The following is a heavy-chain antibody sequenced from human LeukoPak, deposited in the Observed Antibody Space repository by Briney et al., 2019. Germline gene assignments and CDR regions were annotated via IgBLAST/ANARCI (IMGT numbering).Heavy chain of an antibody. J-gene: IGHJ4*02. CDR2: IRNDGTTK. D-gene: IGHD3-9*01. Sequence: GGSLRLSCAGSGFTLSSYYMHWVRQAPDKGLEWVAYIRNDGTTKDYADSVKGRFTISRDNPKNTLYLQLNSPRGEDTAVYYCATTVFTTTWYFDYWGQGNLVTVSS. V-gene: IGHV3-30*02. CDR1: GFTLSSYY. CDR3: ATTVFTTTWYFDY.